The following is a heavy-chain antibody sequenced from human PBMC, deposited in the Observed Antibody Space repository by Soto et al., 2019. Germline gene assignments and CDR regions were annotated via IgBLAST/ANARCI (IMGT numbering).Heavy chain of an antibody. D-gene: IGHD3-16*01. CDR2: ITSKSTTI. Sequence: VQLVESGGGLVQPGGSLRLSCAASGFTFTSYSMNWVRQAPGQGLEWVSYITSKSTTIKYADSVKGRFTVSRDNAKNSLYLQVNRLRDEETAVYYCAREMGACSDSSCYPGPYDSWGQGTLVTVSS. CDR1: GFTFTSYS. CDR3: AREMGACSDSSCYPGPYDS. V-gene: IGHV3-48*02. J-gene: IGHJ5*02.